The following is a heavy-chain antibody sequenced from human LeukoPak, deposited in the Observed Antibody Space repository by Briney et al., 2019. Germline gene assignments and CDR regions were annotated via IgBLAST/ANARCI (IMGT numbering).Heavy chain of an antibody. CDR2: INPSGSVK. Sequence: PGGSLRLSCAASGFTFSTYWMNWARQAPGKGLEWVASINPSGSVKYYVNSVKCRSTISRDNAKSTLYLQMTNLGAEDTAVYYCVRGGFGHAMDVWGQGTTVTVSS. V-gene: IGHV3-7*01. J-gene: IGHJ6*02. CDR3: VRGGFGHAMDV. CDR1: GFTFSTYW. D-gene: IGHD3-10*01.